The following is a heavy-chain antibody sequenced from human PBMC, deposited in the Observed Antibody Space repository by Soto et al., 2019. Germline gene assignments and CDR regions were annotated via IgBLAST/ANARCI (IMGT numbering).Heavy chain of an antibody. CDR3: AKDSGLVDYYYYGMDV. D-gene: IGHD2-15*01. J-gene: IGHJ6*02. CDR1: GFTFSSYG. Sequence: QVQLVESGGGVVQPGRSLRLSCADSGFTFSSYGMHWVRQAPGKGLEWAAVISYDGSNKYYADSVKGRFTISRDNSKNTLYLQMNSLRAEDTAVYYCAKDSGLVDYYYYGMDVWGQGTTVTVSS. CDR2: ISYDGSNK. V-gene: IGHV3-30*18.